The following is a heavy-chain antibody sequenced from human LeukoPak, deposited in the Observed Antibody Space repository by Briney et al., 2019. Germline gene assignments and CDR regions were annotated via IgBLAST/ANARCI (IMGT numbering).Heavy chain of an antibody. Sequence: GSGPALVKPTQTLTLTCTFSGFSLSTSGMCVSWIRQPPGKALEWLARIDWDDDKYYITSLKTRLTISKDTSKNQVVLTMTNMDPVDTATYYCARMRVYDGSGSYFDYWGQGTLVTVSS. D-gene: IGHD3-10*01. CDR1: GFSLSTSGMC. CDR2: IDWDDDK. CDR3: ARMRVYDGSGSYFDY. J-gene: IGHJ4*02. V-gene: IGHV2-70*11.